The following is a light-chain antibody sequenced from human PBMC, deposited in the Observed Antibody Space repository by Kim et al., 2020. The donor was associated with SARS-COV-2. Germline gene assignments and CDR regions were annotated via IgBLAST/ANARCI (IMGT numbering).Light chain of an antibody. CDR2: RNT. CDR1: SSNIGRNT. J-gene: IGLJ3*02. CDR3: AAWDDSLNGPV. V-gene: IGLV1-44*01. Sequence: ELTQPPSASGTPGQRVAISCSGSSSNIGRNTVNWYQQLPGAAPKLLIFRNTQRPSGVPDRFSASKSGTSASLAISGLQSEDEADYYCAAWDDSLNGPVFGGGTQLTVL.